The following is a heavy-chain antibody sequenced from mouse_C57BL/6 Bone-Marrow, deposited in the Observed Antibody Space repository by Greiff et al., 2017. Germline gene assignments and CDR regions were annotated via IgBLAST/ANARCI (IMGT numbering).Heavy chain of an antibody. V-gene: IGHV1-54*01. CDR3: ARCGNWYFDV. CDR1: GSPFTHYL. J-gene: IGHJ1*03. CDR2: FNPGSGGT. Sequence: QVQLQQSGAELVRPGTSVKVSCKASGSPFTHYLIAWVQRRPGQGLGWIGVFNPGSGGTNSNEKLKGKATLTADKSSSTAYMQLSSLTSEDSAVYFCARCGNWYFDVWGTGTTVTVAS. D-gene: IGHD1-1*02.